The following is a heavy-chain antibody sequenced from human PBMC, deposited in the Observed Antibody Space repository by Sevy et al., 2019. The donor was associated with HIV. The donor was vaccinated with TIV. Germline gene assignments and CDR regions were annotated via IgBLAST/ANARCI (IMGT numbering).Heavy chain of an antibody. CDR3: AKDRMYYDSSGYYPIDY. CDR2: ISYDGSNK. D-gene: IGHD3-22*01. J-gene: IGHJ4*02. CDR1: GFSLNSYW. V-gene: IGHV3-30*18. Sequence: GGSLRLSCAASGFSLNSYWMSWVRQAPGKGLEWVAVISYDGSNKYYADSVKGRFTISRDNSKNTLYLQMNSLRAEDTAVYYCAKDRMYYDSSGYYPIDYWGQGTLVTVSS.